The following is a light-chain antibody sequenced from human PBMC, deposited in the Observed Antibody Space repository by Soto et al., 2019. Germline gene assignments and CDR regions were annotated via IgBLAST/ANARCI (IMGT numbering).Light chain of an antibody. CDR3: SSYTSSSTPYV. J-gene: IGLJ1*01. Sequence: QSALTQPASVSGSPEQSITISCTRTSSEVGGYNYVSWYQQHPGKAPKVIIYEVTNRPSGISNRFSGSKSGNTASLTISGLQAEDEADYYCSSYTSSSTPYVFGTGTKVTVL. CDR1: SSEVGGYNY. CDR2: EVT. V-gene: IGLV2-14*01.